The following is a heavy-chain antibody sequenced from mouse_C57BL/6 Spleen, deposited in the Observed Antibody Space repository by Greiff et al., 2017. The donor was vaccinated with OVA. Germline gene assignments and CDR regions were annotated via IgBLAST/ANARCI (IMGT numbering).Heavy chain of an antibody. J-gene: IGHJ2*01. V-gene: IGHV7-1*01. CDR2: SRNKANDYTT. D-gene: IGHD2-3*01. Sequence: EVQGVESGGGLVQSGRSLILSCATSGFTFSDFYMEWVRQAPGKGLEWITASRNKANDYTTVYSASVQGRFIVSSDTSHSILYLQMNALRAEDTAIYYCARSIYDGYYVFDYWGQSTTLTVSS. CDR1: GFTFSDFY. CDR3: ARSIYDGYYVFDY.